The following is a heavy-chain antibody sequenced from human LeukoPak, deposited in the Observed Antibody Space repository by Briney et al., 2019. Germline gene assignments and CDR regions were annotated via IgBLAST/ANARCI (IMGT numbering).Heavy chain of an antibody. D-gene: IGHD6-19*01. V-gene: IGHV3-66*01. CDR3: ARDGQWLSTPFGY. J-gene: IGHJ4*02. CDR1: GFTVSSNY. CDR2: IYSGGST. Sequence: GGSLRLSCAASGFTVSSNYMSWVRQAPGKGLEWVSVIYSGGSTYYADSVKGRFTISRDNSKNTLYLQMNSLRAEDTAVYYCARDGQWLSTPFGYWGQGTLVTVSS.